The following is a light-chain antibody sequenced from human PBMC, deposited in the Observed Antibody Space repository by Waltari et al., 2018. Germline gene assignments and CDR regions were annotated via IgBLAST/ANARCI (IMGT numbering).Light chain of an antibody. J-gene: IGLJ2*01. Sequence: NFMLTQPHSVSESPGVTVTISCTRSSGRIAGNFVQWYQQRPASAPSVLIEEYSQTPSGVPDRFSGSIDSSSNSASLTISGLKTEDEADYYCQSYDSTNHVVFGGGTKLTVL. CDR1: SGRIAGNF. CDR3: QSYDSTNHVV. V-gene: IGLV6-57*04. CDR2: EYS.